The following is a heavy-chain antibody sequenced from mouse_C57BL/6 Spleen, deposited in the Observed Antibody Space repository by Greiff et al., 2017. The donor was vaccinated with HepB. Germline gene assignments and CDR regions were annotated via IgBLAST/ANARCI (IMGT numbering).Heavy chain of an antibody. D-gene: IGHD1-1*01. CDR2: IDPSDSET. CDR3: AVITTVVDPYYFDY. CDR1: GYTFTSYW. J-gene: IGHJ2*01. V-gene: IGHV1-52*01. Sequence: VKLQQPGAELVRPGSSVKLSCKASGYTFTSYWMHWVKQRPIQGLEWIGNIDPSDSETHYNQKFKDKATLTVDKSSSTAYMQLSSLTSEDSAVYYCAVITTVVDPYYFDYWGQGTTLTVSS.